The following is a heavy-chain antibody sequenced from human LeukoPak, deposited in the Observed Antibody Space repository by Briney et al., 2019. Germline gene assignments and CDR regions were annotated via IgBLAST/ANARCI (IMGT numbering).Heavy chain of an antibody. CDR3: ARDTETAVAGNNWFDP. CDR1: GDSVSSNSAA. D-gene: IGHD6-19*01. CDR2: TYYRSKWYN. Sequence: SQTLSLTCAISGDSVSSNSAAWNWIRQSPSRGLEWLGRTYYRSKWYNDYAVSVKSRITTNPDTSKNQFSLQLNSVTPEDTAVYYCARDTETAVAGNNWFDPWGQGTLVTVSS. V-gene: IGHV6-1*01. J-gene: IGHJ5*02.